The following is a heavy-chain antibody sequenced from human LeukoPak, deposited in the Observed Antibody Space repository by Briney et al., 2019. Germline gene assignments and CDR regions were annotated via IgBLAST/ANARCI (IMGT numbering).Heavy chain of an antibody. CDR2: ISGSGGST. CDR3: AKYGLTNYDFWSGYYSYYYYMDV. J-gene: IGHJ6*03. Sequence: PGGSLRLSCAASGFTFSSYAMSRVRQAPGKGLEWVSAISGSGGSTYYADSVKGRFTISRDNSKDTLYLQMNSLRAEDTAVYYCAKYGLTNYDFWSGYYSYYYYMDVWGKGTTVTVSS. V-gene: IGHV3-23*01. CDR1: GFTFSSYA. D-gene: IGHD3-3*01.